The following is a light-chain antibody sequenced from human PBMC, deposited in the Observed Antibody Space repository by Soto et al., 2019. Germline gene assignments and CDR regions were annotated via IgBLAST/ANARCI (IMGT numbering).Light chain of an antibody. CDR3: QQSNXWPQT. V-gene: IGKV3-15*01. CDR1: QSVNSN. Sequence: IVMTQSPATLSVSPGETATLSCRASQSVNSNLAWYQQKPGQAPRLLISDASTRAAGLPARFSGSGSGTEFTLTISSLQSEDFAVYFYQQSNXWPQTFGQGTKVDIK. CDR2: DAS. J-gene: IGKJ1*01.